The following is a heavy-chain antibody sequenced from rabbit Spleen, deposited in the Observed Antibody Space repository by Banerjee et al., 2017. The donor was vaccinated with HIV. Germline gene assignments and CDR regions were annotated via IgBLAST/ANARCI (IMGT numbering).Heavy chain of an antibody. J-gene: IGHJ4*01. CDR3: ARDLIGVIGWNFYL. V-gene: IGHV1S45*01. Sequence: QEQLVGSGGGLVQPEGSLTLTCTASGFSFSTNYYMYWVRQAPGKGLEWIGYIWTGSSATTYYASWAKGRFTCSKTSSTTVTLQMPSLTAADRATYFCARDLIGVIGWNFYLWGPGTLVTV. D-gene: IGHD2-1*01. CDR2: IWTGSSATT. CDR1: GFSFSTNYY.